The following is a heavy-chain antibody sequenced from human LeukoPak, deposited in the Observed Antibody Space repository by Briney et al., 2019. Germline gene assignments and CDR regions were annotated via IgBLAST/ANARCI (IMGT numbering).Heavy chain of an antibody. V-gene: IGHV1-46*01. CDR2: INPSGGST. CDR3: ARDRAGGAAAGTGDAFDI. CDR1: GYTFTSYC. J-gene: IGHJ3*02. D-gene: IGHD6-13*01. Sequence: ASVKVSCKASGYTFTSYCMHWVRQAPGQGLEWMGIINPSGGSTSYAQKFQGRVTMTRDMSTSTVYMELSSLRSEDTAVYYCARDRAGGAAAGTGDAFDIWGQGTMVTVSS.